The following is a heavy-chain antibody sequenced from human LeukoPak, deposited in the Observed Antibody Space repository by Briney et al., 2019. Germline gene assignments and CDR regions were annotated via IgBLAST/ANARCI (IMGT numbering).Heavy chain of an antibody. CDR3: AKGPRDSSGYYVN. Sequence: GGSLRLSCAVSGSSVTSNYMSWVRQAPGKGLEWVSVIYSGGSTYYADSVKGRFTISRDNSKNTLYLQMNSLRAEDTAVYYCAKGPRDSSGYYVNWGQGTLVTVSS. D-gene: IGHD3-22*01. V-gene: IGHV3-53*01. CDR1: GSSVTSNY. CDR2: IYSGGST. J-gene: IGHJ4*02.